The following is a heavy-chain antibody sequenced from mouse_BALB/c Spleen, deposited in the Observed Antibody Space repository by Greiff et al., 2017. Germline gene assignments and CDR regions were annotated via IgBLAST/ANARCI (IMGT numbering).Heavy chain of an antibody. D-gene: IGHD2-2*01. CDR2: ISYSGST. Sequence: EVQLQESGPGLVKPSQSLSLTCTVTGYSITSDYAWNWIRQFPGNKLEWMGYISYSGSTSYNPSLKSRISITRDTSKNQFFLQLNSVTTEDTATYYCARGYGYDYFDYWGQGTTLTVSS. J-gene: IGHJ2*01. V-gene: IGHV3-2*02. CDR3: ARGYGYDYFDY. CDR1: GYSITSDYA.